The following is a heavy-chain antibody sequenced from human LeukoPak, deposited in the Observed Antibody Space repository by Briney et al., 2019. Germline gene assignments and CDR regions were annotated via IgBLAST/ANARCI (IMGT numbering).Heavy chain of an antibody. D-gene: IGHD4-17*01. CDR2: INHSGST. J-gene: IGHJ5*02. CDR3: ARVPVKAMRRWFDP. CDR1: GGSFSGYY. V-gene: IGHV4-34*01. Sequence: KPSETLSLTCAVYGGSFSGYYWSWIRQPPGKGLEWIGEINHSGSTNYNPSLKSRVTISVDTSKNQFSLKLSSVTAADTAVYYCARVPVKAMRRWFDPWGQGTLVTVSS.